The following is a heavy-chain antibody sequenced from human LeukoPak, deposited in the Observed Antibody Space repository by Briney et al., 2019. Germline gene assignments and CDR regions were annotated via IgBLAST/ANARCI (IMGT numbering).Heavy chain of an antibody. V-gene: IGHV1-8*01. D-gene: IGHD2-15*01. CDR1: GYTFTSYD. J-gene: IGHJ5*02. Sequence: ASVKVSCKASGYTFTSYDINWVRQATGQGPEWMGWMNPNSGNTGYAQKFQGRVTMTRDTSISTAYMELSSLRSEDTAVYYCASEYCSGGSCTDPWGQGTLVTVSP. CDR3: ASEYCSGGSCTDP. CDR2: MNPNSGNT.